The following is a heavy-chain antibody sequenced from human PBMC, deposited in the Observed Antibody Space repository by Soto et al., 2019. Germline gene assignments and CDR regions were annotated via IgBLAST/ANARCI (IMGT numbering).Heavy chain of an antibody. CDR1: GGSVNSGSYY. D-gene: IGHD5-12*01. CDR3: ARRGYSGYDFGWFDP. CDR2: IYYSGST. J-gene: IGHJ5*02. Sequence: SETLSLTCTVSGGSVNSGSYYWSWIRQPPGKGLEWIGYIYYSGSTNYNPSLKSRVTISVDTSKNQFSLKLSSVTAADTAVYYCARRGYSGYDFGWFDPWGQGTLVTVSS. V-gene: IGHV4-61*01.